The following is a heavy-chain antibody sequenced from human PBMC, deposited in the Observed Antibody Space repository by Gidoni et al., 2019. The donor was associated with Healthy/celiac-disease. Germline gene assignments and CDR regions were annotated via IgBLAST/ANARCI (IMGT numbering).Heavy chain of an antibody. V-gene: IGHV3-30*18. CDR3: AKTAGAVAGPSPLDY. CDR2: ISYDGSNK. D-gene: IGHD6-19*01. J-gene: IGHJ4*02. CDR1: GFTSSSYG. Sequence: QVQLGESGGGVVQPGRSLRLSCAAAGFTSSSYGMHWVRQAPGKGLEWVAVISYDGSNKYYADSVKGRFTISRDNSKNTLYLQMNSLSAEDTAVYYCAKTAGAVAGPSPLDYWGQGTLVTVSS.